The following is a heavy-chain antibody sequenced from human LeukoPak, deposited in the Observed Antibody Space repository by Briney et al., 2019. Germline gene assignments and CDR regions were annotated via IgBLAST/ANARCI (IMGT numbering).Heavy chain of an antibody. CDR2: VEPDGSEK. V-gene: IGHV3-7*01. CDR3: ARDDGWYALTC. J-gene: IGHJ4*02. CDR1: GFIFTRYW. D-gene: IGHD6-19*01. Sequence: GGSLRLSCAASGFIFTRYWMSWVRQAPGKGLEWVANVEPDGSEKTYVDSVRGRFTISRDNAKNSLYLQMDSLRAEDTAVYYCARDDGWYALTCWGQGTLVTVSS.